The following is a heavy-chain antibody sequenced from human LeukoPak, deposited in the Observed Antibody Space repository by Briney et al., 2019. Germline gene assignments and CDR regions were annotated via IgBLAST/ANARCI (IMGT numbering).Heavy chain of an antibody. J-gene: IGHJ4*02. D-gene: IGHD3-10*01. V-gene: IGHV3-48*03. CDR2: ISSSGSTI. CDR1: GFTFSSYE. CDR3: AKVAKYYYGSETYYFFEH. Sequence: GGSLRLSCAASGFTFSSYEMNWVRQAPGKGLEWVSYISSSGSTIYYADSVKGRFTISRDNAKNSLDLQMNSLRVEDTAVYYCAKVAKYYYGSETYYFFEHWGQGTPVTAS.